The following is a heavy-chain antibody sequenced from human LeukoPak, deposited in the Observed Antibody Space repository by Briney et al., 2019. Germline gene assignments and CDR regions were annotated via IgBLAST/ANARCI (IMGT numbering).Heavy chain of an antibody. V-gene: IGHV4-30-2*01. CDR3: ARDPGSPRGYFDL. Sequence: PSETLSLTCTVSGGSMSSGSYSWSWIRQPPGKGLERIGYIYHSGSTYYNPPLKSRVTISVDRSKKQFSLKLSSVTAADTAVYYCARDPGSPRGYFDLWGRGTLVTVSS. CDR1: GGSMSSGSYS. D-gene: IGHD2-15*01. J-gene: IGHJ2*01. CDR2: IYHSGST.